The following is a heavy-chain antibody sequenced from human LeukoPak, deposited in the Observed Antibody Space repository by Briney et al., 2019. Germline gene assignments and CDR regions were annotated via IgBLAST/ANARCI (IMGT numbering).Heavy chain of an antibody. D-gene: IGHD2-2*01. CDR3: ARLYIRDHCSSTSCYGLYFDY. CDR2: IYHSGST. Sequence: PSETLSLTCAVSGYSITSGYYWGWIRQPPGKGLEWIGSIYHSGSTYYNPSLKTRVTISVDTSKNQFSLKLSSVTAADTAVYYCARLYIRDHCSSTSCYGLYFDYWGQGTLVTVSS. V-gene: IGHV4-38-2*01. J-gene: IGHJ4*02. CDR1: GYSITSGYY.